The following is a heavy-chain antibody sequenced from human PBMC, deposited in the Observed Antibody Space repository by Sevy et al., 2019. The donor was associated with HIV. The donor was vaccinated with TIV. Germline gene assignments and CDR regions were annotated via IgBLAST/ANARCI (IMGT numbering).Heavy chain of an antibody. CDR2: MNPNSGNT. CDR3: ARGGTMERAFDI. Sequence: ASVKVSCKASGYTVTSYDINWVQQATGQGLEWMGWMNPNSGNTGYAQKFQGRVTITRNTSISTAYMELSSLRSEDTAVYDCARGGTMERAFDIWGQRTMVTVSS. D-gene: IGHD1-7*01. J-gene: IGHJ3*02. CDR1: GYTVTSYD. V-gene: IGHV1-8*03.